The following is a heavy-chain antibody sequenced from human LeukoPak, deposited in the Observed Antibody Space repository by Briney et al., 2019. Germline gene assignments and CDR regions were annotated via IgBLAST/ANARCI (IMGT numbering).Heavy chain of an antibody. V-gene: IGHV3-9*01. CDR2: ISWNSSGI. Sequence: GGSLRLSCVASGFTFHDYAMHWVRLPPGKGLEWVSGISWNSSGIGYADSVKGRFTISRDNSKNSLYLQMNSLRPEDTALYYCAKVFYDSDGFYYFGFWGQGTLVTVSS. J-gene: IGHJ4*02. CDR3: AKVFYDSDGFYYFGF. CDR1: GFTFHDYA. D-gene: IGHD3-22*01.